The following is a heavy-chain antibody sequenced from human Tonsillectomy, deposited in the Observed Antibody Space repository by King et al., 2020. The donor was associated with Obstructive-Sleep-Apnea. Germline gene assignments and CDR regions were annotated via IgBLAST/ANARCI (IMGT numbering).Heavy chain of an antibody. J-gene: IGHJ6*02. CDR2: IHYSGST. D-gene: IGHD1-1*01. V-gene: IGHV4-59*01. CDR3: ARGSGRAWSYYGLDV. Sequence: VQLQESGPGLVKPSETLSLTCTVSGGSISSYYWSWIRQPPGKGLEWIGYIHYSGSTNYNPSLKSRLTISVDTSKNQFSLKLSSVTAADTAVYYCARGSGRAWSYYGLDVWGQGTTVTVSS. CDR1: GGSISSYY.